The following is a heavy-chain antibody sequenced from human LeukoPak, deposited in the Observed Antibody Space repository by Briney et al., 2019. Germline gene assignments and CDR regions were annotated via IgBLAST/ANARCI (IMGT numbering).Heavy chain of an antibody. V-gene: IGHV4-59*01. CDR1: GGSISSYY. D-gene: IGHD5-24*01. CDR3: ARDGVIGDGYNKDAFDI. Sequence: SETLSLTCTVSGGSISSYYWSWIRQPPGKGLEWIGYIYYSGSTNYNPSLESRVTISVDTSKNQFSLKLSSVTAADTAVYYCARDGVIGDGYNKDAFDIWGQGTMVTVSS. CDR2: IYYSGST. J-gene: IGHJ3*02.